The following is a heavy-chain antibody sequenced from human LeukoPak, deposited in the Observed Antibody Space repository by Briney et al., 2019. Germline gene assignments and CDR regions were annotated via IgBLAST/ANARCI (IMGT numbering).Heavy chain of an antibody. J-gene: IGHJ4*02. CDR3: ARTTTPHYYGSGSYALGY. CDR1: GFXFSTYA. D-gene: IGHD3-10*01. Sequence: GRSLRLSCAASGFXFSTYAMHWVRQGPGKGLEWVAVISYDGSNKYYADSVKGRFTISRDNSKNTLYLQMSSLSAEDTAVYYCARTTTPHYYGSGSYALGYWGQGTLVTVPS. CDR2: ISYDGSNK. V-gene: IGHV3-30-3*01.